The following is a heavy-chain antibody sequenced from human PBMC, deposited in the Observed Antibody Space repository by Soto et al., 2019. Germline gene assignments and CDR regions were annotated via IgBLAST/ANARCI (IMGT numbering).Heavy chain of an antibody. CDR1: GFTFSTYD. CDR3: ARDATYGSGRGPDWYFDL. V-gene: IGHV3-13*04. D-gene: IGHD3-10*01. Sequence: EVQLVESGGGLVQPRGSLRLSCAASGFTFSTYDMHWVRQVTGKGLEWVSAIGTTGDTYYPGSVKGRFTISRDDAKNSLYLQMNSLGAGDTAVYYCARDATYGSGRGPDWYFDLWGRGTVVTVSS. J-gene: IGHJ2*01. CDR2: IGTTGDT.